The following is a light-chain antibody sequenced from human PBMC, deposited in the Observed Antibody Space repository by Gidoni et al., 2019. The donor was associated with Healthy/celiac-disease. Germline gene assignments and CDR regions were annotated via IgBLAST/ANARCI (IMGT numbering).Light chain of an antibody. Sequence: EIVLTQSPATLSLSPGERATLSCRASQSVSSYLAWYQQKPGQAPRLLIYDASNRATGIPARFSGSGSGTDFTLTISSLGPEDFAVYYGQQRSNLFTFGPGTKVDIK. CDR1: QSVSSY. CDR2: DAS. CDR3: QQRSNLFT. J-gene: IGKJ3*01. V-gene: IGKV3-11*01.